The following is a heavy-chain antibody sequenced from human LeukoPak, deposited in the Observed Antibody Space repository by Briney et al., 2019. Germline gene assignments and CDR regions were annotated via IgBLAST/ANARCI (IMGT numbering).Heavy chain of an antibody. Sequence: GASVKVSCKPSGDTFTSYDINWVRQATGQGLEWMGWMNPNSGNTGYAQKFQGRVTMTRSTSINTAYMELNSLTSEDTAVYYCARSSVGARRRIDYWGQGSLVTVSS. V-gene: IGHV1-8*01. D-gene: IGHD1-26*01. J-gene: IGHJ4*02. CDR2: MNPNSGNT. CDR3: ARSSVGARRRIDY. CDR1: GDTFTSYD.